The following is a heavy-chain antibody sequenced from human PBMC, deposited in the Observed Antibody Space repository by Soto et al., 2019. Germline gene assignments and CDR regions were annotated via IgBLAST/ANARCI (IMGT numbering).Heavy chain of an antibody. Sequence: SLTCTVSGGSISSFYWSWIRQPPGKGLEWIGYIYYSGSTNYNPSLKSRVTISVDTSKNQFSLKLSSVTAADTAVYYCARTNSSGYYYEGNLHHWGQGSMVSVS. CDR1: GGSISSFY. D-gene: IGHD3-22*01. J-gene: IGHJ5*02. CDR3: ARTNSSGYYYEGNLHH. V-gene: IGHV4-59*01. CDR2: IYYSGST.